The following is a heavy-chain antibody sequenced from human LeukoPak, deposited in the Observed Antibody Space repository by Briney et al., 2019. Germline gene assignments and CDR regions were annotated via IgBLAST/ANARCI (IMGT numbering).Heavy chain of an antibody. CDR2: IKRKTDDGTT. CDR3: TTQSGAWNFDY. V-gene: IGHV3-15*07. D-gene: IGHD1-1*01. CDR1: GFSFSDTW. J-gene: IGHJ4*02. Sequence: GGSLRLSCAASGFSFSDTWMNWVRQAPGKGLEWVGLIKRKTDDGTTDYAAPEKGRFTISRDDSKNTLYLQMNSLKTEDTAVYYCTTQSGAWNFDYWGQGTLVTVSS.